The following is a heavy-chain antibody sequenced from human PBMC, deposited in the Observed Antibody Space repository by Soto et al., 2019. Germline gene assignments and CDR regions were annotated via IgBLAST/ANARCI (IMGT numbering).Heavy chain of an antibody. V-gene: IGHV4-61*08. CDR2: IYHSGST. J-gene: IGHJ4*02. CDR3: ARLGIGWEFPFDY. D-gene: IGHD1-26*01. Sequence: QVQLQESGPGLVKPSETLSLTCIVSGGSVSNDAYYWSWIRQPPGKGLEWIGYIYHSGSTYYNPSLKSRVTISADTSANQFSLKVSSVTAADMAVYYCARLGIGWEFPFDYWGQGTLVNVSS. CDR1: GGSVSNDAYY.